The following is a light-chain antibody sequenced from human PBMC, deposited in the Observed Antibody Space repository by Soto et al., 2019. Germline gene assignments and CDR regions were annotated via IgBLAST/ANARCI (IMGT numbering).Light chain of an antibody. J-gene: IGKJ1*01. CDR2: DAS. V-gene: IGKV1-5*01. CDR3: QQYNTYSPT. CDR1: QSISSW. Sequence: DIQMTQSPSTLSASVGDRVTITCRASQSISSWLAWYQQRPGKAPKLLIYDASSLESGVPSRFSGSGSGTAFTLTISSLQPDDFATYYCQQYNTYSPTFGQGTKVELK.